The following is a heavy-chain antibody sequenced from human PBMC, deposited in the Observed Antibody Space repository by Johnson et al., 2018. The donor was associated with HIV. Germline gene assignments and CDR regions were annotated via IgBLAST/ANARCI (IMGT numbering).Heavy chain of an antibody. J-gene: IGHJ3*02. CDR2: ISYDGGSK. CDR3: AKKQAAAGTGGGAFDI. CDR1: GFTFSNYG. D-gene: IGHD6-13*01. V-gene: IGHV3-30*19. Sequence: VQLVESGGGVVQPGGSLRLSCAASGFTFSNYGMHWVRQAPGKGLEWVAIISYDGGSKYYADSVKGRFIISRDNSKNTLYLQMNSLRAEDTAVYYCAKKQAAAGTGGGAFDIWGQGTMVTVSS.